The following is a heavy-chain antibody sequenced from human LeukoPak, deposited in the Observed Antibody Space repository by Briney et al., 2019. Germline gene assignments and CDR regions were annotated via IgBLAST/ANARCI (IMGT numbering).Heavy chain of an antibody. V-gene: IGHV4-4*02. J-gene: IGHJ5*02. CDR1: GGSISSSNW. D-gene: IGHD6-6*01. CDR3: ARGLRGRAARWFDP. CDR2: IYHSGST. Sequence: SETLSLTCAVSGGSISSSNWWSWVRQPPGKGLEWIGEIYHSGSTNYNPSLKSRVTISVDKSKNQFSLKLSSVTAADTAVYYCARGLRGRAARWFDPWGQGTLVTVSS.